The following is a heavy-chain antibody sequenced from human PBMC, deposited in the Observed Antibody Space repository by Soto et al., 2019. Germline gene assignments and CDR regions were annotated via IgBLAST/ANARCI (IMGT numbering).Heavy chain of an antibody. Sequence: EVQLLESGGGLVQPGGSLRLSCAASGFTFSSYAMTWVRQAPGKGLEWVSSISGSGDSAYYADSVKGRFTISRDNSKNTLYLQMSSLRAADTAVYYCANEGYFGYYYGLDVWGQGTTVTVSS. CDR2: ISGSGDSA. J-gene: IGHJ6*02. CDR1: GFTFSSYA. V-gene: IGHV3-23*01. CDR3: ANEGYFGYYYGLDV. D-gene: IGHD3-9*01.